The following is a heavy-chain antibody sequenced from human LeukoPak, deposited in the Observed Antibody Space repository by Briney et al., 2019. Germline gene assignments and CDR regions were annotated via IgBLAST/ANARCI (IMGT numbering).Heavy chain of an antibody. CDR2: IYYSGST. Sequence: PSETLSVTCTVSGGSISSSSYYWGWIRQPPGKGLEWLGSIYYSGSTYYNPSLKTRVTISVNTSKNQFSLKLTSLTAAEPPVFYCARQSGSRITIFGVVIGTSDYWGQGTLVTVSS. CDR1: GGSISSSSYY. D-gene: IGHD3-3*01. CDR3: ARQSGSRITIFGVVIGTSDY. V-gene: IGHV4-39*01. J-gene: IGHJ4*02.